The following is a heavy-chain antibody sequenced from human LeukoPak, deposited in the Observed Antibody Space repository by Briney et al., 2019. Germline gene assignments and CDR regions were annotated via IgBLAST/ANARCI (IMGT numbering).Heavy chain of an antibody. Sequence: GGSLRLSCAASGFIFGRDSMNWVRQAPGRGLEWISYISRXSDXRYYADSVRGRFHISRDNSKNTLYLQMNSLRAEDTAVYYCXKYTGAAAXKXXFLDYWGQGTLVTVSS. J-gene: IGHJ4*02. CDR2: ISRXSDXR. D-gene: IGHD6-13*01. CDR1: GFIFGRDS. CDR3: XKYTGAAAXKXXFLDY. V-gene: IGHV3-23*01.